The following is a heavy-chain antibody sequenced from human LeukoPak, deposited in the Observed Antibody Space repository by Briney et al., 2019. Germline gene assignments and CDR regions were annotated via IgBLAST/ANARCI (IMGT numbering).Heavy chain of an antibody. CDR1: GSTFSSYS. CDR3: ARAPSKYDFWSGYHYYYMDV. Sequence: GGSLRLSCAASGSTFSSYSMNWVRQAPGKGLEWVSSISSSSSYIYYADSVKGRFTISRDNAKNSLYLQMNSLRAEDTAVYYCARAPSKYDFWSGYHYYYMDVWGKGTAVTVSS. D-gene: IGHD3-3*01. J-gene: IGHJ6*03. CDR2: ISSSSSYI. V-gene: IGHV3-21*01.